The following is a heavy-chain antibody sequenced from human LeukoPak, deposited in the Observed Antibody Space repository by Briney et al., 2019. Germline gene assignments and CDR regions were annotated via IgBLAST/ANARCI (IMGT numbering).Heavy chain of an antibody. J-gene: IGHJ4*02. CDR2: ISSSGGTT. V-gene: IGHV3-23*01. CDR3: ATSAEEDYSVAY. D-gene: IGHD3-10*01. CDR1: GFTFSNYA. Sequence: GGSLRLSCAASGFTFSNYAMNWVRPAPGKGLEWVSAISSSGGTTYYADSVKGRFTVSRDNSKNTLYLQMSSLRAEDTAVYYCATSAEEDYSVAYWGQGTLVTVSS.